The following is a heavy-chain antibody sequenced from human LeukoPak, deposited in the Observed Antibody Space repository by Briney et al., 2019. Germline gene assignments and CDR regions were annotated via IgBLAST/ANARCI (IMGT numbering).Heavy chain of an antibody. J-gene: IGHJ3*02. Sequence: GGSLRLSCAASGFTFSSYGMHWVRQAPGKGLEWVAFIRYDGSNKYYADSVKGRFTISRDNSKNTLYLQMNSLRAEDTALYYCAKDIVVVPAAMDAFDIWGQGTVVTVSS. CDR1: GFTFSSYG. V-gene: IGHV3-30*02. D-gene: IGHD2-2*01. CDR2: IRYDGSNK. CDR3: AKDIVVVPAAMDAFDI.